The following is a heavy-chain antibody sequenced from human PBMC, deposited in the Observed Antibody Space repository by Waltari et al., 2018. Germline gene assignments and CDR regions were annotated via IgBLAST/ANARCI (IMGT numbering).Heavy chain of an antibody. J-gene: IGHJ3*02. Sequence: QVQLQESGPGLVKTSQTLSLTCTVSGGSISSGSYDWSWIRQPAGKGLEWIGYIYTSGSTNYNPSLKSRVTISVDTSKNQFSLKLSSVTAADTAVYYCAREVGSFDAFDIWGQGTMVTVSS. CDR2: IYTSGST. D-gene: IGHD3-16*01. V-gene: IGHV4-61*09. CDR1: GGSISSGSYD. CDR3: AREVGSFDAFDI.